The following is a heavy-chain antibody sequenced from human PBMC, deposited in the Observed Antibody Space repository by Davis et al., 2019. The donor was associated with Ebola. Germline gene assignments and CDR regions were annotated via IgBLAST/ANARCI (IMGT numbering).Heavy chain of an antibody. CDR1: GFTFDDYA. V-gene: IGHV3-9*01. D-gene: IGHD3-3*01. J-gene: IGHJ6*02. Sequence: SLKISCAASGFTFDDYAMHWVRQAPGKGLEWVSGISWNSGSIGYADSVKGRFTISRDNAKNSLYLQMNSLRAEDTAVYYCARDEFLGGMDVWGQGTTVTVSS. CDR2: ISWNSGSI. CDR3: ARDEFLGGMDV.